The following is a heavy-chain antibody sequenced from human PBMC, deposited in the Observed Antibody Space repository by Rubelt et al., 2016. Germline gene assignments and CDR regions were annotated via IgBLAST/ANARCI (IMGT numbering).Heavy chain of an antibody. CDR3: ARGASPWYYGTNDYYHY. D-gene: IGHD3-10*01. Sequence: QLQLQESGPGLVKPSETLSLTCTVSGGSISSSSYYWGWIRQPPGKGLEWIGSIYYSGSTYYNPSLKSRVTISVDTSKNQFSLRLGAVTAAATAVYYGARGASPWYYGTNDYYHYWGPGSQVVVSS. CDR2: IYYSGST. J-gene: IGHJ4*02. CDR1: GGSISSSSYY. V-gene: IGHV4-39*01.